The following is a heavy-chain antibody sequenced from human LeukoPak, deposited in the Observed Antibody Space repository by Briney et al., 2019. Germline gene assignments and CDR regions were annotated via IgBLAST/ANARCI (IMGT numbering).Heavy chain of an antibody. CDR2: INWNGGST. D-gene: IGHD6-13*01. CDR3: ASQRYSSYYYYYMDV. CDR1: GFTFDDYG. V-gene: IGHV3-20*04. J-gene: IGHJ6*03. Sequence: PGGSLRLSCAASGFTFDDYGMSWVRQAPGKGLEWVSGINWNGGSTGYADSVKGRFTISRDNAKNSLYLQMNSLRAEDTALYYCASQRYSSYYYYYMDVWGKGTTVTVSS.